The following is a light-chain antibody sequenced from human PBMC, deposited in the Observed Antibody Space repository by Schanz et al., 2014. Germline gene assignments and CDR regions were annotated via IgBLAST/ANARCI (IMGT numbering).Light chain of an antibody. Sequence: QSVLTQPPSVSAAPGQKVTISCSGSSSNIGMNYVSWYQHLPGTAPKLLIYDTSKRPSGIPDRFSGSKSGTSATLGITGLQTGDEADFYCGTWDSSLSAVVFGGGTKLTVL. V-gene: IGLV1-51*01. J-gene: IGLJ2*01. CDR3: GTWDSSLSAVV. CDR2: DTS. CDR1: SSNIGMNY.